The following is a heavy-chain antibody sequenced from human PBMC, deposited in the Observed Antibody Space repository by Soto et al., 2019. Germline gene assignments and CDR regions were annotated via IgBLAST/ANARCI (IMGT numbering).Heavy chain of an antibody. Sequence: EVQLVESGGGLVKPGGSLRLSCAASGFTFSSYSMNWVRQAPGKGLEWVSSISSSSSYIYYADSVKGRFTISRDNAKNSLYLQMNSLRAEDTAVYYCASPAISTLRTDYFDYWGQGPWSPSPQ. J-gene: IGHJ4*02. CDR1: GFTFSSYS. V-gene: IGHV3-21*01. CDR3: ASPAISTLRTDYFDY. CDR2: ISSSSSYI. D-gene: IGHD4-17*01.